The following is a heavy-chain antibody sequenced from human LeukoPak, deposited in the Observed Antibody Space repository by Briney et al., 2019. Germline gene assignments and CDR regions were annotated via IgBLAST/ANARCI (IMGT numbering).Heavy chain of an antibody. J-gene: IGHJ4*02. D-gene: IGHD5-18*01. CDR2: INHSGST. V-gene: IGHV4-34*01. CDR3: ARSGRLRILDY. Sequence: SETLSLTCAVDGGSVSGYYWSWIRQPPGKGLEWIGEINHSGSTNYNPSLKSRVTISVDTSKNQFSLKLSSVTAADTAVYYCARSGRLRILDYWGQGTLVTVSS. CDR1: GGSVSGYY.